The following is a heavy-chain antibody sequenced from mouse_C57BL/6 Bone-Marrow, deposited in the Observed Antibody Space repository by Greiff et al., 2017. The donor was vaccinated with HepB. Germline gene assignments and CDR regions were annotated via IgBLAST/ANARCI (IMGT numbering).Heavy chain of an antibody. J-gene: IGHJ1*03. CDR1: GYTFTSYW. CDR3: ARAYYYGSPWYFDV. CDR2: IDPSDSYT. Sequence: QVQLQQSGAELVKPGASVKLSCKASGYTFTSYWMQWVKQRPGQGLEWIGEIDPSDSYTNYNQKFKGKATLTVDTSSSTAYMQLSSLTSEDSAVYYCARAYYYGSPWYFDVWGTGTTVTVSS. D-gene: IGHD1-1*01. V-gene: IGHV1-50*01.